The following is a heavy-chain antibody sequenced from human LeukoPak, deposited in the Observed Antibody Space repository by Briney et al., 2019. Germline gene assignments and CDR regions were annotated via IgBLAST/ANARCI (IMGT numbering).Heavy chain of an antibody. CDR3: AKGSFCDGSGSFYFDC. D-gene: IGHD3-22*01. Sequence: PGGSLRLSCAASGYTFSSYGMHWVRQAPGKGLEWFSGISGSGDNTYYADSVKGRFTISRDNSKNTLYVQVNSLGTEDTAAYYCAKGSFCDGSGSFYFDCWGQGTLLTVSS. J-gene: IGHJ4*02. CDR2: ISGSGDNT. CDR1: GYTFSSYG. V-gene: IGHV3-23*01.